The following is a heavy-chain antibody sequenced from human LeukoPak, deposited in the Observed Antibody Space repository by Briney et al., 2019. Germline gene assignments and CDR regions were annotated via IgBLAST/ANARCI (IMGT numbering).Heavy chain of an antibody. CDR1: GGSISSGSYY. CDR3: ARDGGHYDILTGYSYTPIDY. J-gene: IGHJ4*02. Sequence: PSETLSLTCTVSGGSISSGSYYWSWIRQPAGKGLEWIGRIYTSGSTNYNPSLKSRVTISVDTSKNQFSLKLSSVTAADTAVYYCARDGGHYDILTGYSYTPIDYWGQGTLVTVSS. V-gene: IGHV4-61*02. CDR2: IYTSGST. D-gene: IGHD3-9*01.